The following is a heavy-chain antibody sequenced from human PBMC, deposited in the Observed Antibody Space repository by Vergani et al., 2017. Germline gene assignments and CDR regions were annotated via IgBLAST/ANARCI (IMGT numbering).Heavy chain of an antibody. J-gene: IGHJ4*02. CDR1: GFTFSSYS. CDR3: ARDHGSKVELYPFDY. V-gene: IGHV3-21*01. Sequence: EVQLVESGGGLVKPGGSLRLSCAASGFTFSSYSMNWVRQAPGKGLEWVSSISSSSSYIYYADSVKGRFTISRDNAKNSLYLQMNSLRAEDTAVYYCARDHGSKVELYPFDYWGQGTLVTVSS. CDR2: ISSSSSYI. D-gene: IGHD1-7*01.